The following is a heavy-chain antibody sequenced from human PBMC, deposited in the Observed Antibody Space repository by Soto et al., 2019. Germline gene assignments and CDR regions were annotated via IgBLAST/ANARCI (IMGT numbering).Heavy chain of an antibody. J-gene: IGHJ5*02. D-gene: IGHD3-22*01. V-gene: IGHV5-10-1*01. CDR1: GYSFTNHW. CDR3: ARSVRLFSEIDP. CDR2: IDPSDSYT. Sequence: GEYLKISCKGSGYSFTNHWIGWVRQMPGKGLEWMGRIDPSDSYTTYSPSFQGHVTISADKSITTAYLQWSSLKASDTAMYYCARSVRLFSEIDPWGQGTLVTVSS.